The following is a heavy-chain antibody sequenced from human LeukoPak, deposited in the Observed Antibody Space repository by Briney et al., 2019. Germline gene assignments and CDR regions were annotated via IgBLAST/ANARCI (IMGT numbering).Heavy chain of an antibody. Sequence: HTGGSLRLSCAPSGFTVSSFEMNWVRQAPGKGLEWVSFISGSGTTIYYADSVTGRFTISRDNAKNSLVLQMNSLRAEDTAVYYCAGGYGSYSPDYWGQGTLVTVSS. D-gene: IGHD1-26*01. CDR2: ISGSGTTI. CDR3: AGGYGSYSPDY. V-gene: IGHV3-48*03. CDR1: GFTVSSFE. J-gene: IGHJ4*02.